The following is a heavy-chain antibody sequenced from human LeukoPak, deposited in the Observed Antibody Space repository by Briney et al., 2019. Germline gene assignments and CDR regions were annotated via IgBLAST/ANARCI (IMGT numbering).Heavy chain of an antibody. Sequence: PGGSLRLSCAASGFIFSDYYMSWIRQSPGKGLEWVSYISSSGSSVSYADSVKGRFTISRDNTKNSLFLQMNSLRAEDTAVYYCARYTTAGYSSGWYGPSFDYWGQGTLVTVSS. CDR3: ARYTTAGYSSGWYGPSFDY. J-gene: IGHJ4*02. CDR2: ISSSGSSV. V-gene: IGHV3-11*04. CDR1: GFIFSDYY. D-gene: IGHD6-19*01.